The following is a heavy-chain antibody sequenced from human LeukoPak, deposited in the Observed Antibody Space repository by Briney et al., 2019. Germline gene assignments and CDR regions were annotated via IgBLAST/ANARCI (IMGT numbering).Heavy chain of an antibody. CDR1: GFTFDDYT. V-gene: IGHV3-43*01. D-gene: IGHD6-13*01. CDR2: ITWDGGST. J-gene: IGHJ4*02. Sequence: GGSLRLSCAASGFTFDDYTMHWVRQAPGKGLEWVSLITWDGGSTYYADSVKGRFTISRDNSKNSLYLQMNSLRAEDTALYYCAKDGGQQLAKYFDYWGQGTLVTVSS. CDR3: AKDGGQQLAKYFDY.